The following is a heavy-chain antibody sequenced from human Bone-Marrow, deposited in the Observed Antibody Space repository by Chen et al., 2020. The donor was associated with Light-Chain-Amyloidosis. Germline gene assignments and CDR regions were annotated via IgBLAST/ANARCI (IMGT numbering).Heavy chain of an antibody. Sequence: QVQLRESGAGMVTPSQTLSLTCAVSGGPISSGGFYWSWIRQSPGKGLEWIGCISKRGTSYHNPSLASRLTMSVDRSENQFSLKLSSVTAADTAVYYCARNSFESDDYYYYGILDYWGQGTLVTVSS. J-gene: IGHJ4*02. CDR2: ISKRGTS. V-gene: IGHV4-30-4*01. CDR1: GGPISSGGFY. CDR3: ARNSFESDDYYYYGILDY. D-gene: IGHD3-22*01.